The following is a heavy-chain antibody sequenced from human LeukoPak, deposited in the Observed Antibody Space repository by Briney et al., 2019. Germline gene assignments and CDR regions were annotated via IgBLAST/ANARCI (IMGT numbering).Heavy chain of an antibody. CDR3: ARGPL. Sequence: GGSVRLSCAASGVTFSSYAMHWVRQAPGKGLEWVAVISYDGSNKYYADSVKGRFTISRDNSKNTLYLQMNSLRAEDTAVYYCARGPLWGQGTLVTVSS. V-gene: IGHV3-30-3*01. J-gene: IGHJ4*02. CDR2: ISYDGSNK. CDR1: GVTFSSYA.